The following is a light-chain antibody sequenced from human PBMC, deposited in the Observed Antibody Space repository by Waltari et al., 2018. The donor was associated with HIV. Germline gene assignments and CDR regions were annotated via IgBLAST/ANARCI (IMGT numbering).Light chain of an antibody. CDR2: DYD. J-gene: IGLJ1*01. V-gene: IGLV3-21*04. CDR3: QVWDSGSDHV. Sequence: SYVLTQPPSISVAPGKTAKITCGGNNIRTRNVHGYQQKPGQAQIFVIFDYDHPPSGIPERFSGSNSDNTATLTINRVEVGDEADYYCQVWDSGSDHVFGSGTTVTVL. CDR1: NIRTRN.